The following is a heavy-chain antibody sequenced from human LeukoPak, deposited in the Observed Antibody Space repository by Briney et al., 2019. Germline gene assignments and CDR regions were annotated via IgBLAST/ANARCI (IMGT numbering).Heavy chain of an antibody. D-gene: IGHD3-10*01. CDR1: GFTFSSYA. CDR2: ISYDGSNK. CDR3: ARDLKSGSGSSMGDYYFDY. V-gene: IGHV3-30*04. J-gene: IGHJ4*02. Sequence: GGSLRLSCAASGFTFSSYAMHRVRQAPGKGLEWVAVISYDGSNKYYADSVKGRFTISRDNSKNMLYLQMNSLRAEDTAVYYCARDLKSGSGSSMGDYYFDYWGQGTLVTVSS.